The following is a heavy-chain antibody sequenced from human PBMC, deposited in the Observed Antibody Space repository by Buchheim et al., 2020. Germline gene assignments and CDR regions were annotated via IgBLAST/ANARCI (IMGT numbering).Heavy chain of an antibody. V-gene: IGHV4-39*01. CDR2: IYNAGTT. CDR3: ARQGGNDDGNWFDP. CDR1: GGSISSPLHY. J-gene: IGHJ5*02. Sequence: QLQLQESGPGLVKPSETLSLTCTVSGGSISSPLHYWGWIRQPPGKGLEWIGSIYNAGTTFFNPSLKSRVTISVDTSSKQFYLNLNSVTAADTAVYYCARQGGNDDGNWFDPWGHGTL. D-gene: IGHD1-1*01.